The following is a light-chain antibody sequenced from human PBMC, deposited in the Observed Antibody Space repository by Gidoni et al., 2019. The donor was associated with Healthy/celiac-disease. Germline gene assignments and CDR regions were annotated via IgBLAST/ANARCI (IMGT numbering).Light chain of an antibody. CDR3: QQRSNWPLHT. V-gene: IGKV3-11*01. CDR1: QSVSSY. CDR2: DAS. J-gene: IGKJ4*01. Sequence: EIVLTQSPATLSLSPGERATLSCRASQSVSSYLAWYQQQPGQDPRRLIYDASNRATGRPARFSGSGSGTDFTITISSLEPEDFAVYYCQQRSNWPLHTFGGGTKVEIK.